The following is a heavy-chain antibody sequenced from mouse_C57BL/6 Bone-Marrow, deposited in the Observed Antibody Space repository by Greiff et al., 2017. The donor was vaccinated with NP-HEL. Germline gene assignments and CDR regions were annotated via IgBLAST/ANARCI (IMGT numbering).Heavy chain of an antibody. CDR1: GYTFTSYW. V-gene: IGHV1-55*01. CDR3: ARGGLRSAWFAY. J-gene: IGHJ3*01. D-gene: IGHD1-1*01. CDR2: IYPGSGST. Sequence: VQLQQPGAELVKPGASVKMSCKASGYTFTSYWITWVKQRPGQGLEWIGDIYPGSGSTNYNEKFKSKATLTVDTSSSTAYMQLSSLTSEDSAVYYCARGGLRSAWFAYWGQGTLVTVSA.